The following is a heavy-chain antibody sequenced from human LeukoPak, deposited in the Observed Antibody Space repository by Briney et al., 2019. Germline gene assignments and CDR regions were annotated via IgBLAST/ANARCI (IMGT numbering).Heavy chain of an antibody. J-gene: IGHJ4*02. D-gene: IGHD1-26*01. Sequence: GGSLRLSCAASGFTFSDYYMSWICQAPGQGLEWVSHISTTGNSIYYADSVKGRFTISRDNAKNSLYLQMNSLRAEDTAVYYCARVRGSYSTDYWGQGTLVTVSS. CDR2: ISTTGNSI. CDR1: GFTFSDYY. CDR3: ARVRGSYSTDY. V-gene: IGHV3-11*04.